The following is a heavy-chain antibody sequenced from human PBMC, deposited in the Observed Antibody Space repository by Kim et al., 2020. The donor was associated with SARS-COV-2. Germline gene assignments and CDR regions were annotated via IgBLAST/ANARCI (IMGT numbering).Heavy chain of an antibody. CDR3: TGFGDCGDLRAFDF. CDR1: GFTFSDSA. CDR2: IRSKGENYAT. V-gene: IGHV3-73*01. Sequence: GGSLRLSCAASGFTFSDSAMHWVRQSSGKGLEWVGRIRSKGENYATAYVASVTGRLTISRDDSKNTEYLQMNSLKTEDMAAYYWTGFGDCGDLRAFDFWG. D-gene: IGHD2-21*01. J-gene: IGHJ3*01.